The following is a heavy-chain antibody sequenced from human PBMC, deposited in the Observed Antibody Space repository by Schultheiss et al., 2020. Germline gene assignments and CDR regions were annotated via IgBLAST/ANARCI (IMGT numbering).Heavy chain of an antibody. CDR2: IKQDGSEK. J-gene: IGHJ4*02. CDR3: ARNGLSYDSSGYYGVVRY. D-gene: IGHD3-22*01. V-gene: IGHV3-7*01. CDR1: GFTFSSYW. Sequence: GGSLRLSCAASGFTFSSYWMSWVRQAPGKGLEWVANIKQDGSEKYYVDSVKGRFTISRDNAKNSLYLQMNSLRAEDTAVYYCARNGLSYDSSGYYGVVRYWGQGTLVTVSS.